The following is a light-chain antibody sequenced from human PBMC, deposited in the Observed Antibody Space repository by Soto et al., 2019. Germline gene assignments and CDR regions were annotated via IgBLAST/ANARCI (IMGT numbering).Light chain of an antibody. Sequence: DIQMTQSPSSLSASVGDRVTITCRASQTISRNLNWYQQKPGKAPKLLIYGASGLQSGVRSRFSGSGSGTDFTRRRSSLLPEDLATYCCQQSYSTHALTVGGGTKVDI. CDR1: QTISRN. V-gene: IGKV1-39*01. CDR3: QQSYSTHALT. J-gene: IGKJ4*02. CDR2: GAS.